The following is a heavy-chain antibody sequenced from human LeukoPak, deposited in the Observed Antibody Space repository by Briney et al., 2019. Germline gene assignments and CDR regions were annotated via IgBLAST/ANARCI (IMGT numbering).Heavy chain of an antibody. D-gene: IGHD3-22*01. J-gene: IGHJ4*02. Sequence: ASVKVSCKASGYTFTGYYMHWVRQAPGQGLEWMGWISAYNGNTNYAQKLQGRVTMTTDTSTSTAYMELRSLRSDDTAVYYCAREGYYYDSSGYYLGIFDYWGQGTLVTVSS. CDR3: AREGYYYDSSGYYLGIFDY. CDR1: GYTFTGYY. CDR2: ISAYNGNT. V-gene: IGHV1-18*04.